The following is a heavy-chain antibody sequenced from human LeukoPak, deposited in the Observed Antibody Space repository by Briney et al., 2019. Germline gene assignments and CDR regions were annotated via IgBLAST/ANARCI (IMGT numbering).Heavy chain of an antibody. D-gene: IGHD3-10*02. Sequence: GGSRRLSCAPAGLTFSSYEMNWVRQPPGEGLEWVSYISSSGSTIYYADSVKGPFTLSRDNAKNSLYLQMNSLRAEDTAVYYCAELGITMIGGVWGKGNTVTISS. V-gene: IGHV3-48*03. CDR3: AELGITMIGGV. J-gene: IGHJ6*04. CDR2: ISSSGSTI. CDR1: GLTFSSYE.